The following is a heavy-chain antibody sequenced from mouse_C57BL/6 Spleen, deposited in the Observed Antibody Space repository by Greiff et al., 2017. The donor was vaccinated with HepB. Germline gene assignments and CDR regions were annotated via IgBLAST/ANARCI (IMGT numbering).Heavy chain of an antibody. CDR3: ARGLLSYFDY. V-gene: IGHV1-22*01. CDR1: GYTFTDYN. CDR2: INPNNGGT. Sequence: EVQLQQSGPELVKPGASVKMSCKASGYTFTDYNMHWVKQSHGKSLEWIGYINPNNGGTSYNQKFKGKATLTVNKSSRTAYMELRSLPSGDSAVYYCARGLLSYFDYWGQGTTLTVSS. D-gene: IGHD2-3*01. J-gene: IGHJ2*01.